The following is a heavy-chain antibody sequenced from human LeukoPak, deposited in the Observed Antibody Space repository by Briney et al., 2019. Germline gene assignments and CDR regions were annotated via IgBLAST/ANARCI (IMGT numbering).Heavy chain of an antibody. Sequence: PSETLSLTCTVSGGSISSYYWSWIRQPPGKGLEWIGYIYYSGSTNYNPSLKSRVIISVDTSKNQFSLKLSSVTAADTAVYYCARQLGDYYYYYMDVWGKGTTVTISS. CDR1: GGSISSYY. CDR3: ARQLGDYYYYYMDV. J-gene: IGHJ6*03. D-gene: IGHD1-1*01. V-gene: IGHV4-59*01. CDR2: IYYSGST.